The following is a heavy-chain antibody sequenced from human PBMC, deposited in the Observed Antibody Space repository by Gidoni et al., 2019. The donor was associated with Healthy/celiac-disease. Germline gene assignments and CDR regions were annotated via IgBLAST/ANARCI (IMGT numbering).Heavy chain of an antibody. CDR3: ARDLLPRVVVVPAASHDAFDI. V-gene: IGHV1-69*01. CDR1: GGTFSSYA. D-gene: IGHD2-2*01. J-gene: IGHJ3*02. CDR2: IIPIFGTA. Sequence: QVQLVQSGAEVKKPGSSVKVSCKASGGTFSSYAISWVRQAPGQGLEWMGGIIPIFGTANDAQKFQGRVTITADESTSTAYMELSSLRSEDTAVYYCARDLLPRVVVVPAASHDAFDIWGQGTMVTVSS.